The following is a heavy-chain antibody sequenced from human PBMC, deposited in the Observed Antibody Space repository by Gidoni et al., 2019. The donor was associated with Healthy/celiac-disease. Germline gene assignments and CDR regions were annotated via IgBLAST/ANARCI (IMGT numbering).Heavy chain of an antibody. J-gene: IGHJ4*02. CDR2: IYYSGST. V-gene: IGHV4-31*03. Sequence: QVQLQESGPGLVQPSQTLSLTCTVSGGSISRGGYYWSWIRQHPGKGLEWIGYIYYSGSTYYNPSLKSRVTISVDTSKNQFSLKLSSVTAADTAVYYCARGTGSSSGGYYFDYWGQGTLVTVSS. D-gene: IGHD6-6*01. CDR1: GGSISRGGYY. CDR3: ARGTGSSSGGYYFDY.